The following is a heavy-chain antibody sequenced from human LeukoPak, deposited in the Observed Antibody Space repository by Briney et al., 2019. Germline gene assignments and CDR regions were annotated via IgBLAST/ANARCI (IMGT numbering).Heavy chain of an antibody. J-gene: IGHJ4*02. V-gene: IGHV1-24*01. CDR2: FHPENGET. CDR1: GYTFTKLS. D-gene: IGHD4/OR15-4a*01. Sequence: ASVKVSCEVSGYTFTKLSMHWVRQAPGKGLEWMGGFHPENGETIYAQKFQGRVTMTEDTSTDTAYMELSSLTSEDTAVYYCATPRIANYYPPRYWGQGTLVTVSS. CDR3: ATPRIANYYPPRY.